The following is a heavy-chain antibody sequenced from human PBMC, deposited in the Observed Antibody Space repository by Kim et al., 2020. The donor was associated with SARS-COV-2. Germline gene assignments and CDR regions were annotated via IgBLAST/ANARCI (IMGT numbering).Heavy chain of an antibody. Sequence: GGSLRLSCVVSGFSFTTFWMSWVRQAPGKGLEWVATIKEDGDEKYYGYSVEGRFTISRDNAKNSLYLRMNSLSAEDTAVYYCARDGRYSFDDWGQGTLVTVSS. CDR3: ARDGRYSFDD. CDR1: GFSFTTFW. V-gene: IGHV3-7*01. J-gene: IGHJ4*02. D-gene: IGHD1-26*01. CDR2: IKEDGDEK.